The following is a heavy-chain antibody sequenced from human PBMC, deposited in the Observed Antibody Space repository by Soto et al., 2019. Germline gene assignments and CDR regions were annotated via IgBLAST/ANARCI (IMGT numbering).Heavy chain of an antibody. Sequence: QMQLVQSGPEVKKPGTSVKVSCKASGFTFRNSAIQWVRQARGQRLEWIGWIVVGSGSTNYSQHFQATVTFTRDMSTGTAYMELSSLTSEYTAVYYCSADRDPSAPYTWVDPWGQGTLVTVSS. CDR2: IVVGSGST. J-gene: IGHJ5*02. V-gene: IGHV1-58*02. CDR3: SADRDPSAPYTWVDP. CDR1: GFTFRNSA. D-gene: IGHD1-1*01.